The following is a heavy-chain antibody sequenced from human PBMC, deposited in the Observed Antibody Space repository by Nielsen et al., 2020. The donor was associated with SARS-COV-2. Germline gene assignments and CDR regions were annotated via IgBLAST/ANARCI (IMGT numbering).Heavy chain of an antibody. CDR1: GFTVSSNY. V-gene: IGHV3-23*01. CDR2: ISGSGGST. CDR3: AKRWELAY. J-gene: IGHJ4*02. D-gene: IGHD1-26*01. Sequence: GESLKISCAASGFTVSSNYMSWVRQAPGKGLEWVSAISGSGGSTYYADSVKGRFTISRDNSKNTLYLQMNSLRAEDTAVYYCAKRWELAYWGQGTLVTVSS.